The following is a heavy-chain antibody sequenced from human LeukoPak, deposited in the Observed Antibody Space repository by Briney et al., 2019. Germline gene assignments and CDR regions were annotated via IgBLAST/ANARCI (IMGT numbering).Heavy chain of an antibody. J-gene: IGHJ4*02. V-gene: IGHV1-18*01. D-gene: IGHD4-17*01. Sequence: ASVKVSCKASGYTFTSYGISWVRQAPGQGLEWMGWISAYNGNTNYAQKLQGRVTMTTDTSTSTAYMELRSLRSDDTAVYYCARGAAGLQEVHTVFYYWGQGTLVTVSS. CDR3: ARGAAGLQEVHTVFYY. CDR2: ISAYNGNT. CDR1: GYTFTSYG.